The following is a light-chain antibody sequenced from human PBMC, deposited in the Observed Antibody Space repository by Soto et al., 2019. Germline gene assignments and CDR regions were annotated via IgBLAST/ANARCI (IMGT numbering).Light chain of an antibody. CDR2: QDT. V-gene: IGLV3-1*01. CDR3: QEWDSSTYVV. J-gene: IGLJ2*01. CDR1: KLGDKY. Sequence: SYELTQPPSVSVSPGQTANITCSGDKLGDKYACWFQQKPGQSPVLVIYQDTKRPSGIPERFSGSNSGNTATLTISGTQAMDEADYYCQEWDSSTYVVFGGGTKVTVL.